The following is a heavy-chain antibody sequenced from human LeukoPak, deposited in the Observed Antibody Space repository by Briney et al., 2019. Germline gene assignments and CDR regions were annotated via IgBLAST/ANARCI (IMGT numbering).Heavy chain of an antibody. Sequence: GASVKVSCKASGYTFTSYGISWVRQAPGQGLEWMGWISAYNGNTNYAQKLQGRVTMTTDTSTNTAYMGLRSLRSDDTAVYYCARETGDFDYWGQGTLVTVSS. CDR2: ISAYNGNT. CDR3: ARETGDFDY. D-gene: IGHD1-14*01. V-gene: IGHV1-18*01. J-gene: IGHJ4*02. CDR1: GYTFTSYG.